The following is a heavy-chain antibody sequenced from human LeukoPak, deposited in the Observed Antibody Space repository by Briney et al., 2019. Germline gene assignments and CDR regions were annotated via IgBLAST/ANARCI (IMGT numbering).Heavy chain of an antibody. J-gene: IGHJ4*02. Sequence: GGSLRLSCAASGFTFSSYGMHWVRQAPGKGLEWVGRIKIEGDSYTTEYAASVKGRFTISRDDSENSLFLQMNSLKTEDTAVYYCVRENWYRFDNWDQGTLVTVSS. CDR2: IKIEGDSYTT. CDR1: GFTFSSYG. D-gene: IGHD1-14*01. CDR3: VRENWYRFDN. V-gene: IGHV3-72*01.